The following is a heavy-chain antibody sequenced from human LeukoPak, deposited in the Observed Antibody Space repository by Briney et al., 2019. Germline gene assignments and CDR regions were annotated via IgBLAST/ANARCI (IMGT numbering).Heavy chain of an antibody. CDR3: ARVGVVVTKLDY. CDR1: GFTFSNSY. D-gene: IGHD3-22*01. Sequence: GGSLRLSCAASGFTFSNSYMSWVRQAPGKGLEWVANIKQDGSEKYYVDSVKGRFTISRDNTKNSLYLQMNSLRAEDTAVYYCARVGVVVTKLDYWGQGTLVTVSS. J-gene: IGHJ4*02. V-gene: IGHV3-7*04. CDR2: IKQDGSEK.